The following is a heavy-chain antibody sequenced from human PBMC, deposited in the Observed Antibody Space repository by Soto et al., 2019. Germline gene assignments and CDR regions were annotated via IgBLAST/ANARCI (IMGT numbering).Heavy chain of an antibody. D-gene: IGHD4-17*01. CDR2: IYYSGST. CDR3: ARDLGGTVTTWEIYGMDV. CDR1: GGSISSYY. V-gene: IGHV4-59*01. J-gene: IGHJ6*02. Sequence: LSLTCTVSGGSISSYYWSWIRQPPGKGLEWIGYIYYSGSTNYNPSLKSRVTISVDTSKNQFSLKLSSVTAADTAVYYCARDLGGTVTTWEIYGMDVWGQGTTVTVS.